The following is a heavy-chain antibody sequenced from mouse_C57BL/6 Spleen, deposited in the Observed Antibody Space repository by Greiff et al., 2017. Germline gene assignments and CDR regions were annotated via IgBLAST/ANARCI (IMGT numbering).Heavy chain of an antibody. Sequence: EVNVVESGGGLVKPGGSLKLSCAASGFTFSSYTMSWVRQTPEKRLEWVATISGGGGNTYYQDNAKNTLYLQLRSLRSEDTAFYYCARRGTTAHWYFDVWGTGTTVTVSS. V-gene: IGHV5-9*01. CDR3: ARRGTTAHWYFDV. CDR2: ISGGGGNT. CDR1: GFTFSSYT. D-gene: IGHD1-2*01. J-gene: IGHJ1*03.